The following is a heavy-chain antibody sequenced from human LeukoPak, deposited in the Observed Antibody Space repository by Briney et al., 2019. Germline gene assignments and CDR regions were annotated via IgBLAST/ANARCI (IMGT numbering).Heavy chain of an antibody. D-gene: IGHD2/OR15-2a*01. V-gene: IGHV3-9*01. CDR3: AKSSFRGYAFDI. J-gene: IGHJ3*02. CDR2: ISWNSGSI. CDR1: GFTFDDYA. Sequence: GGSLRLSCAASGFTFDDYAMHWVRQAPGKGLEWVSGISWNSGSIGYADSVKGRFTISRDNAKNSLYLQMNGLRAEDTALYYCAKSSFRGYAFDIWGQGTMVTVSS.